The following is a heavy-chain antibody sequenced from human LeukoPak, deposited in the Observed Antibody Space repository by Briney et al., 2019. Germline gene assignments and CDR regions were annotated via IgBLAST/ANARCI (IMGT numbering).Heavy chain of an antibody. CDR2: INSGSSTI. Sequence: PGGSLGLSCAGSRFTFSSYSMNWVRQAPGKGLEWVSYINSGSSTIYYADSVKGRFTISRDNAKNSLYLQMNSLRGEDTAVYYCARDGVVVAGTRRAFDIWGQGTMVTVSS. D-gene: IGHD6-19*01. CDR3: ARDGVVVAGTRRAFDI. CDR1: RFTFSSYS. V-gene: IGHV3-48*01. J-gene: IGHJ3*02.